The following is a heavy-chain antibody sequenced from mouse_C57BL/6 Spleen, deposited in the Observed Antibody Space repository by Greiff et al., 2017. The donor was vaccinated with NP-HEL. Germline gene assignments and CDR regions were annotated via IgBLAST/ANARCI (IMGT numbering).Heavy chain of an antibody. CDR1: GYTFTSYD. Sequence: QVQLQQSGPELVKPGASVKLSCKASGYTFTSYDINWVKQRPGQGLEWIGWIYPRDGSTKYNEKFKGKATLTVDTSSSTAYMELHSLTSEDSAVYFCARRDYGSSYVGAMDYWGQGTSVTVSS. CDR2: IYPRDGST. CDR3: ARRDYGSSYVGAMDY. D-gene: IGHD1-1*01. J-gene: IGHJ4*01. V-gene: IGHV1-85*01.